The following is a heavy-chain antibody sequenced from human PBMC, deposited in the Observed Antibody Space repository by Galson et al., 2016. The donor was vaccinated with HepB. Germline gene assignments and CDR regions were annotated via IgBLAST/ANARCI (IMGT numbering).Heavy chain of an antibody. D-gene: IGHD2-2*02. J-gene: IGHJ5*02. Sequence: SLRLSCAASGVTFARYSMTWVRQAPGKGLEWVSAMGGPGDGPYYADSVQGRFTLSRDESYNTVYLQMNSLRAEDTAIYYCAIYIHPKFDPWGQGTLVTVSS. CDR2: MGGPGDGP. V-gene: IGHV3-23*01. CDR3: AIYIHPKFDP. CDR1: GVTFARYS.